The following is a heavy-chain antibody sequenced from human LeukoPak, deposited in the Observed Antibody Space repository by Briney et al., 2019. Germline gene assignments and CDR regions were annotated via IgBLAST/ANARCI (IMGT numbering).Heavy chain of an antibody. D-gene: IGHD3-22*01. CDR1: GFTFSSYA. Sequence: PGRSLRLSCAASGFTFSSYAMHWDRQAPGKGLEWVAVISYDGSNKYYADSVKGRFTISRDNAKNSLYLQVNSLTVEDMAVYYCARGRSGGYTGDAFDIWGQGTVVTVSS. J-gene: IGHJ3*02. V-gene: IGHV3-30*07. CDR3: ARGRSGGYTGDAFDI. CDR2: ISYDGSNK.